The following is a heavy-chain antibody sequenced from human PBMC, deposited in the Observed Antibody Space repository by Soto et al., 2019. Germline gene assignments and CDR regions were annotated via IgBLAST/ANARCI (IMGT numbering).Heavy chain of an antibody. V-gene: IGHV4-31*03. CDR2: IYYSGST. CDR1: GGSISSGGYY. D-gene: IGHD3-10*01. CDR3: ARLAITMVRGVNGMDV. Sequence: SETLSLTCTVSGGSISSGGYYWSWIRQHPGKGLEWIGYIYYSGSTYYNPSLKSRVTISVDTSKNQFSLKLSSVTAADTAVYYCARLAITMVRGVNGMDVWGQGTTVTVSS. J-gene: IGHJ6*02.